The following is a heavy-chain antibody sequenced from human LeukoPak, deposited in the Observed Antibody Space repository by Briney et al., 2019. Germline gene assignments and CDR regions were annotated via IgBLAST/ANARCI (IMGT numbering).Heavy chain of an antibody. Sequence: GGSLRLSCAASGFTFSNAYMNWVRQAPGKGLEWVGRIKSKTDGGTTDYAAPVKGRFTISRDDSKNTLYLQMNSLKTEDTAVYYCTTGSYDILTGLDYWGQGTLVTVSS. V-gene: IGHV3-15*07. D-gene: IGHD3-9*01. CDR3: TTGSYDILTGLDY. CDR1: GFTFSNAY. CDR2: IKSKTDGGTT. J-gene: IGHJ4*02.